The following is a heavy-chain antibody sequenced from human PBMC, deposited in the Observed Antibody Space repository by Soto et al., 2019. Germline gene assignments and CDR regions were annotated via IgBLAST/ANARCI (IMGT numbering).Heavy chain of an antibody. CDR3: ARGGWGAYSLDP. CDR1: GFTFRNYW. CDR2: IKYDESST. V-gene: IGHV3-74*01. J-gene: IGHJ5*02. Sequence: EVQLVESGGGLVQPGGSLRLSCAASGFTFRNYWMHWVRQAPGKGLVWVSRIKYDESSTNYADSVYGRFTISRDNAKNTLYLQMTSLRGEDPAVYDSARGGWGAYSLDPGGQGTLVTVSS. D-gene: IGHD1-26*01.